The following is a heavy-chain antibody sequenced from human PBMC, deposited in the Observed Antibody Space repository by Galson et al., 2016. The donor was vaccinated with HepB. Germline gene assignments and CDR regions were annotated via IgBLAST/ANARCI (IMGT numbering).Heavy chain of an antibody. CDR3: AKDRWGITAAVTGMDS. CDR2: ICGSGFNT. Sequence: SLRLSCAASGFPFGSYAMSWVRQAPGQGLEWVSAICGSGFNTYYADSVKSRFTISRDNSQNTLYLQMNSLRPEDTAIYYCAKDRWGITAAVTGMDSWGQGTLVTVSS. V-gene: IGHV3-23*01. J-gene: IGHJ4*02. D-gene: IGHD6-13*01. CDR1: GFPFGSYA.